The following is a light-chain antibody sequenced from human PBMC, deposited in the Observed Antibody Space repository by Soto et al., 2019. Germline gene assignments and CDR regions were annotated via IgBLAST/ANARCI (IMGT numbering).Light chain of an antibody. CDR3: CSYAGYSTLL. V-gene: IGLV2-23*02. Sequence: QSALTQPASVSGSPGQSITISCTGTSSDVGSYDVVSWYQQLPGGPPKLIIFKVNERPSGISNRFSGSKSGNTASLTISGLQDEDEADYYCCSYAGYSTLLFGGGTKLTV. J-gene: IGLJ3*02. CDR2: KVN. CDR1: SSDVGSYDV.